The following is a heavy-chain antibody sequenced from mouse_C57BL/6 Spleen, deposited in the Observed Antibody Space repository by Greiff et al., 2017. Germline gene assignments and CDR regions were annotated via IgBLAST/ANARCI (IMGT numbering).Heavy chain of an antibody. D-gene: IGHD2-4*01. Sequence: EVQGVESGGGLVKPGGSLKLSCAASGFTFSSYAMPWVRQTPEKRLEWVATISDGGSYTYYPDNVKGRFTISRDNAKNNLYLQMSHLKSEDTAMYYCARIYYDYWYFEVWGTGTTVTVSS. J-gene: IGHJ1*03. CDR3: ARIYYDYWYFEV. V-gene: IGHV5-4*01. CDR2: ISDGGSYT. CDR1: GFTFSSYA.